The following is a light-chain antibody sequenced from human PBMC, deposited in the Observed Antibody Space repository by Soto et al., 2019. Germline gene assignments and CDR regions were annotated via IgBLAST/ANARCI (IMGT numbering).Light chain of an antibody. CDR1: SGHSNYA. Sequence: QSVLTQSPSASASLGASVKLTCTLSSGHSNYAIAWHQQQPEKGPRYLMKLNSDGSHYKGVGIPDRFSGSSSGADRYPTISGLKSEDEADYYCQTCGTGFRVFGGGTKLTVL. CDR3: QTCGTGFRV. CDR2: LNSDGSH. V-gene: IGLV4-69*01. J-gene: IGLJ3*02.